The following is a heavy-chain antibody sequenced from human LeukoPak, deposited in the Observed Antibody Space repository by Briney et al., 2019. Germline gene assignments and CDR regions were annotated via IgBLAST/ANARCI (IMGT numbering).Heavy chain of an antibody. CDR2: IYSGGDT. CDR1: GFTVSGNY. CDR3: AREPRIAARLGPYDY. V-gene: IGHV3-53*01. J-gene: IGHJ4*02. Sequence: AGGSLRLSCAASGFTVSGNYMSWVRQAPGKGLECVAAIYSGGDTYYTDSVKGRFTISRDKSKNTLYLQMNSLRAEDTAVYYCAREPRIAARLGPYDYWGQGTLVTVSS. D-gene: IGHD6-6*01.